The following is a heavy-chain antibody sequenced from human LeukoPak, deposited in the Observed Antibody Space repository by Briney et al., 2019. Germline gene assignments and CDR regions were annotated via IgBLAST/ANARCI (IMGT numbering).Heavy chain of an antibody. CDR3: AREGVNSGSYFGEWFDP. Sequence: ASVKVSCKASGYTFTSYDINWVRQATGQGLEWMGWMNPNSGNTGYAQKFQGRVTLTRNTSVSTASMELSSLRSEDTAVYYCAREGVNSGSYFGEWFDPWGQGTLVTVSS. J-gene: IGHJ5*02. CDR1: GYTFTSYD. D-gene: IGHD1-26*01. CDR2: MNPNSGNT. V-gene: IGHV1-8*01.